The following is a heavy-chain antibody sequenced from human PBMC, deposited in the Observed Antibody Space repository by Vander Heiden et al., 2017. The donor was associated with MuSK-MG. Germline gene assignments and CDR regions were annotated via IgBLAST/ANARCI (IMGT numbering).Heavy chain of an antibody. J-gene: IGHJ3*01. Sequence: QVHLKESGPGLVKPSGTLSLPCTASGASIRTNNWWGWVRQAPGKGLEWLGDIYHRENTNYNPSLEGRVTISLDKSKNEFYLTLIGVTAADTAIYYCARDWDFRSGNYRDAFDVWGQGKQVTVSS. D-gene: IGHD3-10*01. CDR2: IYHRENT. CDR3: ARDWDFRSGNYRDAFDV. CDR1: GASIRTNNW. V-gene: IGHV4-4*02.